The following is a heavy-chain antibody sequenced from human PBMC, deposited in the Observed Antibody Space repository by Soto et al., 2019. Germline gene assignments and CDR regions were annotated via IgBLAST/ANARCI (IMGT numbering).Heavy chain of an antibody. J-gene: IGHJ4*02. CDR1: GCSFGSGN. CDR3: ARDTSHGATLGDFDS. D-gene: IGHD3-16*01. V-gene: IGHV3-48*02. CDR2: ITDSLTN. Sequence: WGSLRLSCVVSGCSFGSGNMNWGRQAPGKGLEWVAHITDSLTNYYADSVKSRFTISRDTSKDSLYLELTQLRDDDTAVYYCARDTSHGATLGDFDSWGQGTLVTVSS.